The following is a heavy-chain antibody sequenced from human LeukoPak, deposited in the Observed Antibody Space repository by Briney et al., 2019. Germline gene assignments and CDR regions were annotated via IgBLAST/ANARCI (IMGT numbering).Heavy chain of an antibody. J-gene: IGHJ6*03. CDR1: GFTFSDYY. CDR2: ISGSGGRT. CDR3: AKGDFYGSGRDYYYYMDV. V-gene: IGHV3-23*01. D-gene: IGHD3-10*01. Sequence: GGSLRLSCAASGFTFSDYYMSWVRQVPGKGLEWVSAISGSGGRTYYADSVKGRFTISRDNSKNTLYLQMNSLRAEDTAVYNCAKGDFYGSGRDYYYYMDVWGKGTTVTISS.